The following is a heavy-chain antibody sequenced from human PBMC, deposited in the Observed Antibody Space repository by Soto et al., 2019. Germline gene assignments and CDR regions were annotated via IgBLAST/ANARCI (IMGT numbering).Heavy chain of an antibody. CDR3: AALYSGYDKRLPVTRFDY. CDR1: GGSISSSSYY. Sequence: ASETLSLTCTVSGGSISSSSYYWGWIRQPPGKGLEWIGSIYYSGSTYYNPSLKSRVTISVDTSKNQFSLKLSSVTAADTAVYYCAALYSGYDKRLPVTRFDYWGQGTLVTVSS. CDR2: IYYSGST. D-gene: IGHD5-12*01. J-gene: IGHJ4*02. V-gene: IGHV4-39*01.